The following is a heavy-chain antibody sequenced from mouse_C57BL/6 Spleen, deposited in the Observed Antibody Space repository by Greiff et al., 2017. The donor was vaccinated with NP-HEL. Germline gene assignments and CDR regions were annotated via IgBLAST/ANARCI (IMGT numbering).Heavy chain of an antibody. CDR2: IDPENGDT. Sequence: EVQLQQSGAELVRPGASVKLSCTASGFNIKDDYMHWVKQRPEQGLEWIGWIDPENGDTEYASKFQGKATITADTSSNTAYLQLSSLTSEDTAVYYCTTGLRVLFAYWGQGTLVTVSA. CDR1: GFNIKDDY. D-gene: IGHD2-4*01. J-gene: IGHJ3*01. V-gene: IGHV14-4*01. CDR3: TTGLRVLFAY.